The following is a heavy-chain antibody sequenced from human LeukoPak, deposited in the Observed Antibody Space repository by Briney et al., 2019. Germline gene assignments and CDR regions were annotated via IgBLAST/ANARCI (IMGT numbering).Heavy chain of an antibody. V-gene: IGHV3-23*01. Sequence: GGSLRLSCAASGFTFSIYGMSWVRQAPGKGLEWVSAISGSGGSTYYADSVKGRFTISRDNSKNTLYLQMNSLRAEDTAVYYCANTYGSGSYYHDYWGQGTLVTVSS. CDR3: ANTYGSGSYYHDY. CDR2: ISGSGGST. CDR1: GFTFSIYG. J-gene: IGHJ4*02. D-gene: IGHD3-10*01.